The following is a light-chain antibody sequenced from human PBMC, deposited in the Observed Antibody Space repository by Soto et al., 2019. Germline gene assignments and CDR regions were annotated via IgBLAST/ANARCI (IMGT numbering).Light chain of an antibody. V-gene: IGKV3-11*01. Sequence: EIVLTQSPATLSLSPGERATLSCRASQSVSSYLAWYQQKPGQAPRLLIYDASNRATVIPARFSGSGSGTDFTLTISSLEPEDFAVYYCQRRSNWLTFGGWTKVEIK. CDR3: QRRSNWLT. CDR2: DAS. CDR1: QSVSSY. J-gene: IGKJ4*01.